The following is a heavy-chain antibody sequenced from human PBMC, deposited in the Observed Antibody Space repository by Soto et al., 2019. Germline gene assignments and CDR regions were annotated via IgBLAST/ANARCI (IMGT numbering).Heavy chain of an antibody. CDR1: GFTFSSYG. D-gene: IGHD4-17*01. V-gene: IGHV3-33*01. J-gene: IGHJ4*02. Sequence: ESGGGVVQPGRSLRLSCAASGFTFSSYGMHWVRQAPGKGLEWVAVIWYDGSNKYYADSVKGRFTISRDNSKNTLYLQMNSLRAEDTAVYYCARDKLEDYGDYGDYWGQGTLVTVSS. CDR3: ARDKLEDYGDYGDY. CDR2: IWYDGSNK.